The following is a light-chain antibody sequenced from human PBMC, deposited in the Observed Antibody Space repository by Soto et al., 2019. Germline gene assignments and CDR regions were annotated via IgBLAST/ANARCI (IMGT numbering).Light chain of an antibody. CDR2: DAS. Sequence: EIVLTQFPATLSLSPGERAALSCRASLGVSRFLAWYQQKPGQAPRLLIYDASNRATGIPARFSGSGSGTDFTLAINRPEPEDFSVYYCQQRSSWPLTFGGGTKVEIK. J-gene: IGKJ4*01. CDR3: QQRSSWPLT. CDR1: LGVSRF. V-gene: IGKV3-11*01.